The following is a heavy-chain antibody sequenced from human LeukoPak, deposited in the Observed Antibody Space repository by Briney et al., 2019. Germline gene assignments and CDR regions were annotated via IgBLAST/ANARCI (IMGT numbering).Heavy chain of an antibody. CDR1: GFTFSSSA. J-gene: IGHJ4*02. V-gene: IGHV3-23*01. Sequence: GGSLRLSCAASGFTFSSSAMSWVRQAPGKGLEWVSAISGSGGSTYYADSVKGQFTISRDNSKNTLYLQMNSLRAEDTAVYYCAKAGLDWLLYFDYWGQGTLVTVSS. D-gene: IGHD3-9*01. CDR2: ISGSGGST. CDR3: AKAGLDWLLYFDY.